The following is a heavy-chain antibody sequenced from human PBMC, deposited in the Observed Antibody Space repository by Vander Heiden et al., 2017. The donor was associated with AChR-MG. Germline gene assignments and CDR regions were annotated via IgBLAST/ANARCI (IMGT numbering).Heavy chain of an antibody. Sequence: EVQLVESGGDLAQPGGSLRLSGAASGFTFSTYWMSWVRQAPGKGLEWVANINQGGSEKYYVDSVKGRFTISRDTARNSLYLQMNSLRAEDSGVYYCAREGTELWSHHFDYWGRGTLVSVSS. D-gene: IGHD1-26*01. CDR1: GFTFSTYW. V-gene: IGHV3-7*01. J-gene: IGHJ4*02. CDR2: INQGGSEK. CDR3: AREGTELWSHHFDY.